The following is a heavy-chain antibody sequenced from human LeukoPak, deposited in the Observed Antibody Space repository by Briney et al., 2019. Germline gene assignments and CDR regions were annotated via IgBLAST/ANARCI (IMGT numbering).Heavy chain of an antibody. J-gene: IGHJ3*02. Sequence: GGSLRLSCAASGFTFSSYDMHWVRHATGKGLEWVSAIGTAGDTYYPGSVKGRFTITRENAKNSLYLQMNSLRAGDTAVYYCARVGYGDAFDIWGQGTMVTVSS. CDR1: GFTFSSYD. CDR3: ARVGYGDAFDI. CDR2: IGTAGDT. V-gene: IGHV3-13*01. D-gene: IGHD5-12*01.